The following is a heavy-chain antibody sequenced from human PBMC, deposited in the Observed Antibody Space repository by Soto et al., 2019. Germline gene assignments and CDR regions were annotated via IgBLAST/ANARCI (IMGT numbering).Heavy chain of an antibody. D-gene: IGHD4-17*01. CDR1: GFTFSSYA. CDR3: AKEAPPRDYGDYEGRYYYMDV. CDR2: ISGSGGST. J-gene: IGHJ6*03. V-gene: IGHV3-23*01. Sequence: GGSLRLSCAASGFTFSSYAMSWVRQAPGKGLEWVSAISGSGGSTYYADSVKGRFTIARDNSKNTLYLQMNSLRAEDTAVYYCAKEAPPRDYGDYEGRYYYMDVWGKGTTVTVSS.